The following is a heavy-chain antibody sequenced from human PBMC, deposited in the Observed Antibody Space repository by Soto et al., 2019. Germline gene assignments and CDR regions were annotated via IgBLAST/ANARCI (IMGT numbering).Heavy chain of an antibody. CDR2: INPSGGST. CDR1: GYTFTSYY. Sequence: VSCKASGYTFTSYYMHWVRQAPGQGLEWMGIINPSGGSTSYAQKFQGRVTMTRDTSTSTVYMGLSSLRSEDTAVYYCARDPFGGVIAPNAFDIWDQGTMVTVSS. CDR3: ARDPFGGVIAPNAFDI. J-gene: IGHJ3*02. D-gene: IGHD3-16*02. V-gene: IGHV1-46*03.